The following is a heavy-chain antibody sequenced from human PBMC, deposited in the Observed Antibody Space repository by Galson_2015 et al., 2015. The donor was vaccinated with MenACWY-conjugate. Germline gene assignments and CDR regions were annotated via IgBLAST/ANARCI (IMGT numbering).Heavy chain of an antibody. V-gene: IGHV1-69*13. CDR2: IIPIFGTA. Sequence: SVKVSCKASGGTFSSYAISWVRQVPGQGLEWMGGIIPIFGTANYAQKFQGRVTITADESTSTAYMELSSLRSEDTAVYYCAVGYYDSSGYYYWFDPWGQGTLVTVSS. J-gene: IGHJ5*02. CDR3: AVGYYDSSGYYYWFDP. D-gene: IGHD3-22*01. CDR1: GGTFSSYA.